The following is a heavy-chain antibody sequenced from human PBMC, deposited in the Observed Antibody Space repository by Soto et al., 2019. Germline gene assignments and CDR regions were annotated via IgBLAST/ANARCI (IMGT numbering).Heavy chain of an antibody. CDR1: GFTFSSYA. D-gene: IGHD3-10*01. CDR3: AKAQGGYGSGSYNGMDV. Sequence: QPVGSLRLSCAASGFTFSSYAMSWVRQAPGKGLEWVSAISGSGGSTYYADSVKGRFTISRDNSKNTLYLQMNSLRAEDTAVYYCAKAQGGYGSGSYNGMDVWGQGTTVTVSS. V-gene: IGHV3-23*01. CDR2: ISGSGGST. J-gene: IGHJ6*02.